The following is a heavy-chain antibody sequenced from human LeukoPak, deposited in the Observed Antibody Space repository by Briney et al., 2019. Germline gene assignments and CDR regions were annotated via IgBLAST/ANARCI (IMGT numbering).Heavy chain of an antibody. CDR3: ARYHRGEIVVPPAARWFDP. Sequence: SETLSLTCAVYGGSFSDYYWSWIRQPPGKGLEWVGDINHSGSTNYNPSLKSRVTISVDTSKNQFTLKLSTVTAADTAVYYCARYHRGEIVVPPAARWFDPWGQGTQVTVSS. V-gene: IGHV4-34*01. D-gene: IGHD2-2*01. CDR1: GGSFSDYY. CDR2: INHSGST. J-gene: IGHJ5*02.